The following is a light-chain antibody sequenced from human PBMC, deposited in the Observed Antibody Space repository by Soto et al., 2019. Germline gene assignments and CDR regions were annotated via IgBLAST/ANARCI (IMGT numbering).Light chain of an antibody. CDR3: QQRSNWDLT. J-gene: IGKJ4*01. CDR1: QSVSSY. Sequence: EIVLTQSQATLSLSPGERATLSCRASQSVSSYLAWYQQKPGQAPRLLIYDSSNRATGMPTRFSGSGSGTHFAPTISCRAPEGFAVYYCQQRSNWDLTCGGGTKPEIK. CDR2: DSS. V-gene: IGKV3-11*01.